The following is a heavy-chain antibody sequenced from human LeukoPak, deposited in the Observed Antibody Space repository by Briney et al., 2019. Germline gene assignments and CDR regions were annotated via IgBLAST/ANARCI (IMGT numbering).Heavy chain of an antibody. CDR1: RFTLSSYS. Sequence: GGSLRLSCAASRFTLSSYSMNWVRQAPGKGLEWVSSISSSSYIYYADSVKGRFTISRDNAKNSLYLQMNSLRAEDTAVYYCARDRQAAGTYYFDYWGQGTLVTVSS. J-gene: IGHJ4*02. CDR3: ARDRQAAGTYYFDY. CDR2: ISSSSYI. D-gene: IGHD6-13*01. V-gene: IGHV3-21*01.